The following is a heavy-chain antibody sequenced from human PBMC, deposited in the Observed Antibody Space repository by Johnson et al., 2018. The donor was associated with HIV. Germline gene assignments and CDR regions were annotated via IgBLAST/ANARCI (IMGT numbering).Heavy chain of an antibody. Sequence: VQLVESGGGLVQPGGSLRLSCAVSGFTFSSYAMHWVRQAPGKGLEWVANIKQDGSEKYYVDSVKGRFTISRDNAKNSLYLQMNSLRAEDTAVYYCAKGQSSGYPKDAFDIWGRGTIVIVSS. CDR3: AKGQSSGYPKDAFDI. CDR2: IKQDGSEK. D-gene: IGHD3-22*01. CDR1: GFTFSSYA. J-gene: IGHJ3*02. V-gene: IGHV3-7*01.